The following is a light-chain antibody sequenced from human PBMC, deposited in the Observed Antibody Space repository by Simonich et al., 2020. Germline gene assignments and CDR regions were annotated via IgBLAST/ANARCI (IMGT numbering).Light chain of an antibody. Sequence: EIVLTQSPATLSLSPGERATLSCRASQSVSSYLAWYQQKPGQAPRLLIYYASNRATAIPARFSGSGSGTDFTLTISSLEPEDFAVYYCQQYNNWPRTFGQGTKVEIK. CDR1: QSVSSY. CDR3: QQYNNWPRT. CDR2: YAS. V-gene: IGKV3-11*01. J-gene: IGKJ1*01.